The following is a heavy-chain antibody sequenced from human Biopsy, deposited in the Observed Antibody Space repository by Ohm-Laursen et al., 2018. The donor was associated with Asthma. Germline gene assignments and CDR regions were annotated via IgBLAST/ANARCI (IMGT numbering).Heavy chain of an antibody. CDR2: ISSDGHLK. Sequence: SLRLSCTASGFVFSQCGMHWVRQGPGKGLEWVALISSDGHLKYYEDSVKGRFTISRDNSKNSLYLQINSLRVEDSAVYFCARQSGQDYGDSSGFDIWGQGTKVAVSS. CDR1: GFVFSQCG. J-gene: IGHJ3*02. D-gene: IGHD3-22*01. CDR3: ARQSGQDYGDSSGFDI. V-gene: IGHV3-30*03.